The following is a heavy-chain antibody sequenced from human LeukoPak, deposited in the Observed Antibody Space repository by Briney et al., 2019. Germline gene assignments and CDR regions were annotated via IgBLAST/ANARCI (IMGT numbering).Heavy chain of an antibody. Sequence: SVKVSCKASVGTFSSYAISWVRHAPGQGREWMGEIFPIFGITNYAQKFKGRVTITADKSTSTAYMELSSLRSEDTAVYYCARGRDGYNYSDFQHWGQGTLVTVSS. CDR1: VGTFSSYA. CDR3: ARGRDGYNYSDFQH. CDR2: IFPIFGIT. D-gene: IGHD5-24*01. V-gene: IGHV1-69*17. J-gene: IGHJ1*01.